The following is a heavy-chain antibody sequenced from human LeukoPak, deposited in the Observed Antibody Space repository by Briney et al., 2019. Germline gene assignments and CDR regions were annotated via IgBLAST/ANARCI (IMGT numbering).Heavy chain of an antibody. D-gene: IGHD2-2*03. V-gene: IGHV4-31*03. Sequence: SETLYITCTVSGGSISSGGYYWSWIRQHPGKGLEWIGYIYYSGSTYYNPSLKSRVTISVDTSKNQFSLKLSSVTAADTAVYYCARDSGYCSSTSCWNFDYWGQGTLVTVSS. CDR2: IYYSGST. J-gene: IGHJ4*02. CDR1: GGSISSGGYY. CDR3: ARDSGYCSSTSCWNFDY.